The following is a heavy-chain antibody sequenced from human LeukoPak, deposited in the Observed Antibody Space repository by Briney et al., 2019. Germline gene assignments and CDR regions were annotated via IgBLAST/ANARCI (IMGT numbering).Heavy chain of an antibody. CDR2: IYTSGST. Sequence: SETLSLTCTVSGGSISSYYWSWIRQPAGKGLEWVGRIYTSGSTNYNPSLKRRVTISVDTSKNQFSLKLSSVTAADTAVYYCARGEGRYCSSTSCHRYLDYYYMDVWGKGTTVTVSS. CDR3: ARGEGRYCSSTSCHRYLDYYYMDV. J-gene: IGHJ6*03. CDR1: GGSISSYY. V-gene: IGHV4-4*07. D-gene: IGHD2-2*01.